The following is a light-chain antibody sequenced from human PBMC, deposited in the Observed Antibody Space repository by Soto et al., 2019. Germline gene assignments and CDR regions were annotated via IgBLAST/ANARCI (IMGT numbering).Light chain of an antibody. CDR1: QSFSSSY. CDR2: DAS. V-gene: IGKV3D-20*02. CDR3: QQRSKMPLT. Sequence: EIVLTQSPGTLSLSPGERATLSCRASQSFSSSYLAWYQQKPGQAPRLLIYDASNRATGIPARFSGTGSETDFTLTISSLEPEDFAIYYCQQRSKMPLTFGHGTKVDIK. J-gene: IGKJ1*01.